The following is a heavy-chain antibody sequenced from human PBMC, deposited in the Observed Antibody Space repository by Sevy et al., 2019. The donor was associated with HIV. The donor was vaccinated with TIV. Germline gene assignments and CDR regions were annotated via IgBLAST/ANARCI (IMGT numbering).Heavy chain of an antibody. CDR1: GFTLNNYA. CDR3: AKDSYFDNTLFDY. V-gene: IGHV3-23*01. Sequence: GGSLRLSCAASGFTLNNYAMNWVRQAPGKGLEWVSGSSGSGGSTYYADSVKGRFTISRDNPKNTLYLQMNSLRAEDTAVYYCAKDSYFDNTLFDYWGQGTLVTVSS. CDR2: SSGSGGST. D-gene: IGHD3-22*01. J-gene: IGHJ4*02.